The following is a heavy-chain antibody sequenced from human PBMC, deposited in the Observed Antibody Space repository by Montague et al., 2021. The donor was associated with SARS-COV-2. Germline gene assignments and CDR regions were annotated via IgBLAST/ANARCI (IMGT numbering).Heavy chain of an antibody. CDR1: GGSVRSSNDC. CDR3: ARHKAWNVAPYYFDY. J-gene: IGHJ4*02. V-gene: IGHV4-39*01. CDR2: FYYSGNT. Sequence: SETLSLTFTVSGGSVRSSNDCWGWIRQPPGKGLEWIANFYYSGNTYYNPSLKSRVTISVDTSNNQFSLKLSSVTAADTAVYFCARHKAWNVAPYYFDYWGQGTVVTVSS. D-gene: IGHD1-1*01.